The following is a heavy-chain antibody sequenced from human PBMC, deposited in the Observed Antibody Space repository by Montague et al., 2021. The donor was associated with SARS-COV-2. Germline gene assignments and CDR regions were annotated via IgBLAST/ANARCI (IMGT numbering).Heavy chain of an antibody. Sequence: SETLSLTCSVSGGSISSYYWSWIRQSPGKGLEWIGYIFHSGITDYNPSLKGRVTISVDMSKNQFSLQLNSVTAADSAVYYCARTEYNWNDWFDPWGQGTLVTVFS. CDR1: GGSISSYY. V-gene: IGHV4-59*13. CDR2: IFHSGIT. CDR3: ARTEYNWNDWFDP. J-gene: IGHJ5*02. D-gene: IGHD1-20*01.